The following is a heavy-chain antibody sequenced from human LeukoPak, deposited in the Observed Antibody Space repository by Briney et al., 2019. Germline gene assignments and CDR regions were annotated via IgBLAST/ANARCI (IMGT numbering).Heavy chain of an antibody. V-gene: IGHV3-30*18. D-gene: IGHD4-17*01. CDR1: GFTFSSYG. CDR3: AKPDYGVIVDY. J-gene: IGHJ4*02. Sequence: GGSLRLSCAASGFTFSSYGMHWVRQAPGKGLEWVAVISYDGSNKYYADSVKGRFTISRDNSKNTLYLQMNSLRAEDTAVYYCAKPDYGVIVDYWGRGTLVTVSS. CDR2: ISYDGSNK.